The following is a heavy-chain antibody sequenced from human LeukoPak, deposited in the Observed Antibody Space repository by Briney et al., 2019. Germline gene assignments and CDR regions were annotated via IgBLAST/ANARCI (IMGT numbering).Heavy chain of an antibody. J-gene: IGHJ6*03. D-gene: IGHD3-3*01. CDR1: GGSISSYY. CDR2: IYYSGST. CDR3: ARSLRFLEWLPEPPYMDV. Sequence: SETLSLTCTVSGGSISSYYWSWIRQPPGKGLEWIGYIYYSGSTNYNPSLKSRVTISVDTSKNQFSLKLSSVTAADTAVYYCARSLRFLEWLPEPPYMDVWGKGTTVTVSS. V-gene: IGHV4-59*01.